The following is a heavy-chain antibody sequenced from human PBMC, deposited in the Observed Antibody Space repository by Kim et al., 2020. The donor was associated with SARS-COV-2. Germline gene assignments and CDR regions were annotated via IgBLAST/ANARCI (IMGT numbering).Heavy chain of an antibody. Sequence: LKSRVTISVDTSKNQFSLKLSSVTAADTAVYYCASTYYYDSSGPLDAFDIWGQGTMVTVSS. CDR3: ASTYYYDSSGPLDAFDI. J-gene: IGHJ3*02. D-gene: IGHD3-22*01. V-gene: IGHV4-31*02.